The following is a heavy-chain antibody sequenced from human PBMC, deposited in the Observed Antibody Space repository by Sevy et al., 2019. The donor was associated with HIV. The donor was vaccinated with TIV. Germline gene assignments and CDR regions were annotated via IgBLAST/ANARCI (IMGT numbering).Heavy chain of an antibody. V-gene: IGHV3-23*01. CDR1: GFTFSSYA. D-gene: IGHD2-2*01. Sequence: GGSLRLSCVASGFTFSSYAVSWVRQAPGKGLEWVAATRARVSRTYHADSVRGRFTLSRDNSKNTLYLQMNSLRAEDTAVYYCARAPDASCSSTRCYYFDYWGQGTLVTVSS. CDR3: ARAPDASCSSTRCYYFDY. CDR2: TRARVSRT. J-gene: IGHJ4*02.